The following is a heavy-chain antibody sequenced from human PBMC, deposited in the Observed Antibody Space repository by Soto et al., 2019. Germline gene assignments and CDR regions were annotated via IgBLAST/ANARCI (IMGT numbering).Heavy chain of an antibody. Sequence: GASVKVSCKASGFTFTSSAVQWVRQARGQRLEWKGWIVVGSGNTNYAQKFQERVTITRDMSTSTAYMELSSLRSEDTAVYYCAAGFSSGYYPDGFDYWGQGTLVTVSS. CDR1: GFTFTSSA. CDR2: IVVGSGNT. V-gene: IGHV1-58*01. CDR3: AAGFSSGYYPDGFDY. J-gene: IGHJ4*02. D-gene: IGHD3-22*01.